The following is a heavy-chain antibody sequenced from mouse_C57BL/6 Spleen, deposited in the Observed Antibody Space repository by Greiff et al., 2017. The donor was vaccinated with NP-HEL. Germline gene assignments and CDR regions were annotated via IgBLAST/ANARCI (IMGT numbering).Heavy chain of an antibody. CDR3: ARGYDPWYFDV. J-gene: IGHJ1*03. CDR2: ISYDGST. D-gene: IGHD2-10*02. V-gene: IGHV3-6*01. CDR1: GYPITSGYY. Sequence: EVQVVESGPGLVKPSQSLSLTCSVTGYPITSGYYWNLIRQFPGNKLEWVGFISYDGSTNYNPSLKNRISITRDTSKNQFFLKLNSVTTEDTAAYYCARGYDPWYFDVWGTGTTVTVAA.